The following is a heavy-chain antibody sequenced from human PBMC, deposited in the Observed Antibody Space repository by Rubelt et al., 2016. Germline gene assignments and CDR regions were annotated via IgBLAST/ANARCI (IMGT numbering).Heavy chain of an antibody. J-gene: IGHJ4*02. Sequence: QVQLVQSGAEVKKPGASVKVSCKASGYTFTSYAMHWMRQAPGQRLEWMGWINAGNGNTKYSQKFQGRVTITRDTSASTAYMELRSLRSDDTAVYYCARDEPYSSSWYDYWGQGTLVTVSS. CDR3: ARDEPYSSSWYDY. D-gene: IGHD6-13*01. CDR2: INAGNGNT. CDR1: GYTFTSYA. V-gene: IGHV1-3*01.